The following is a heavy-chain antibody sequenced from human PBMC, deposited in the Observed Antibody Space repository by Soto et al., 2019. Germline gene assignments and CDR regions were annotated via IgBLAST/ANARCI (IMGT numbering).Heavy chain of an antibody. Sequence: GGSLRLSCAASGFTFSSYGMHWVRQAPGKGLEWVAVISYDGSNKYYADSVKGRFTISRDNSKNTLYLQMNSLRAEDTAVYYCAKDLLRFLEWLLYYFDYWGQGTLVTVSS. V-gene: IGHV3-30*18. CDR1: GFTFSSYG. D-gene: IGHD3-3*01. CDR3: AKDLLRFLEWLLYYFDY. CDR2: ISYDGSNK. J-gene: IGHJ4*02.